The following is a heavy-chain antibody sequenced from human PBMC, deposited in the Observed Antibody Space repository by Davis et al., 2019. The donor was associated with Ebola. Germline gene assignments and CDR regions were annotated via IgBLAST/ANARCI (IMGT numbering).Heavy chain of an antibody. CDR1: GFTFSGHW. D-gene: IGHD5-24*01. CDR2: INTDGSGK. V-gene: IGHV3-7*03. J-gene: IGHJ4*02. Sequence: GGSLRLSCAASGFTFSGHWMTWVRQAPGRGLECVASINTDGSGKYYVESIKGRFTFSRDNAKNSLYLQMSSLRAEDTAVYYCAKDRGWLQFDYWGQGALVTVSS. CDR3: AKDRGWLQFDY.